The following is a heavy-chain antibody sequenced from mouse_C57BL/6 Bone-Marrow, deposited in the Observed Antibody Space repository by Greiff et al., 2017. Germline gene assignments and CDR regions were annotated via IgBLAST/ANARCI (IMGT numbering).Heavy chain of an antibody. J-gene: IGHJ2*01. CDR3: TVDGYSDY. CDR2: IDPETGGT. CDR1: GYTFTDYE. D-gene: IGHD2-3*01. V-gene: IGHV1-15*01. Sequence: VQLQQSGAELVRPGASVTLSCKASGYTFTDYEMHWVKQKPVHGLEWIGAIDPETGGTAYNQKFKGKAILTADTSSSTAYLELRSLTSEDSAVYYCTVDGYSDYWGQGTTLTVSS.